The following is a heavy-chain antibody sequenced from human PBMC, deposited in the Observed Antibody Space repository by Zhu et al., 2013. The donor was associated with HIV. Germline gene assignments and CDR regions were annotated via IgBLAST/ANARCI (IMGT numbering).Heavy chain of an antibody. Sequence: QVQLVQSGVEVKMPGASVRLSCRASGFDVNDYDINWLRLAAGQGLEWMGWMNPKSGNTGYAQKFQGRVTMTRNTSISTAYMELSSLRSEDTAVYYCAGPPTDWGQGTLVTVSS. J-gene: IGHJ4*02. CDR1: GFDVNDYD. V-gene: IGHV1-8*02. CDR2: MNPKSGNT. CDR3: AGPPTD.